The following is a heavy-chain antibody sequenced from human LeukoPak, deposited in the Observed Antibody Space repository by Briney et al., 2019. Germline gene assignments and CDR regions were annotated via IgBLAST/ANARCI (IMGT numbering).Heavy chain of an antibody. CDR1: GYTFTSYG. J-gene: IGHJ4*02. CDR2: ISAYNGNT. D-gene: IGHD2-21*02. Sequence: ASVKVSCEASGYTFTSYGISWVRQAPGQGLEWMGWISAYNGNTNYAQKLQGRVTMTTDTSTSTAYMELRSLRSDDTAVYYCARDQEAYCGGDCYPGAYWGQGTLVTVSS. CDR3: ARDQEAYCGGDCYPGAY. V-gene: IGHV1-18*01.